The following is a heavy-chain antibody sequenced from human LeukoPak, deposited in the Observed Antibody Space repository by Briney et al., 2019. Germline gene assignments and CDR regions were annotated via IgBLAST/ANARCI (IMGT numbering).Heavy chain of an antibody. CDR1: GYSFSSYW. V-gene: IGHV5-51*01. CDR3: ARRSSSGGYYFDY. Sequence: GESLKISCKGSGYSFSSYWIGWVRQMPGKGPEWMVIIYPGDSDIKYGPSFEGQVTISAGKSNSTAYLQWNSLKASDTAMYYCARRSSSGGYYFDYWGQGTLVTVSS. J-gene: IGHJ4*02. D-gene: IGHD3-16*01. CDR2: IYPGDSDI.